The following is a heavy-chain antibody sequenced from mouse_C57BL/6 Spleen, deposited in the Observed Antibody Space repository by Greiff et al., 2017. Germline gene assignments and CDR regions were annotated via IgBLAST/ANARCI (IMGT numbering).Heavy chain of an antibody. V-gene: IGHV1-12*01. CDR2: IYPGNGDT. Sequence: LQESGAELVRPGASVKMSCKASGYTFTSYNMHWVKQTPRQGLEWIGAIYPGNGDTSYNQKFKGKATLTVDKSSSTAYMQLSSLTSEDSAVYFCARGIRRGSSYEDLYFDVWGTGTTVTVSS. J-gene: IGHJ1*03. CDR3: ARGIRRGSSYEDLYFDV. CDR1: GYTFTSYN. D-gene: IGHD1-1*01.